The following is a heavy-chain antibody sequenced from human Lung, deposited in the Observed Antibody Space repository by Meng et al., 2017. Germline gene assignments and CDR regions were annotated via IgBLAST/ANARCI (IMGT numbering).Heavy chain of an antibody. CDR2: ISPYNGYT. CDR3: AILSHCTGGTCYPYDY. Sequence: QVTLMQSGAEVKKPGASVKASCKASGYTFTNYGISWVRQAPGQGLEWMGWISPYNGYTSSIQKFQGRVTMTTDTSTSTAYMELMSLGSDDTAVYYCAILSHCTGGTCYPYDYWGQGTLVTVSS. V-gene: IGHV1-18*01. D-gene: IGHD2-15*01. CDR1: GYTFTNYG. J-gene: IGHJ4*02.